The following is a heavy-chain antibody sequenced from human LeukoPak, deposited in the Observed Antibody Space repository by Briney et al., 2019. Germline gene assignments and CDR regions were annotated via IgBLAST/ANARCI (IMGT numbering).Heavy chain of an antibody. J-gene: IGHJ4*02. CDR2: INAGNGNT. CDR1: GYTFTSYT. V-gene: IGHV1-3*01. Sequence: ASVKVSCKASGYTFTSYTMHWVRQAPGQRLEWMGWINAGNGNTKYSQKFQGRVTITRDTSASTAYMELSSLSSEDTAVYYWAYGSGSYSIFDYWGQGTQGTVSS. D-gene: IGHD3-10*01. CDR3: AYGSGSYSIFDY.